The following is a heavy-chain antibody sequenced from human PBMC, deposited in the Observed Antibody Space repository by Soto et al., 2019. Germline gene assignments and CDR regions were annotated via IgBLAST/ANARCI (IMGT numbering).Heavy chain of an antibody. Sequence: EVQLVESGGGLIQPGGSLRLSCAASGFTVSSSYMSWVRQAPGKGLEYVSVIYSGGSTYYADSVKGRFTISRDNSKNTLYLQMNSLRAEDTAVYYCARAFYYDSSGYITDYWGQGTLVTVS. CDR3: ARAFYYDSSGYITDY. CDR1: GFTVSSSY. D-gene: IGHD3-22*01. V-gene: IGHV3-53*01. CDR2: IYSGGST. J-gene: IGHJ4*02.